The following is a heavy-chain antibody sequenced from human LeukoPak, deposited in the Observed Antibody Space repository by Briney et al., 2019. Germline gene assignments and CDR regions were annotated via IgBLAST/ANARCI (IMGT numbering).Heavy chain of an antibody. CDR1: GGSISSYY. Sequence: PSETLSLTCTVSGGSISSYYWSWIRQPAGKGLEWIGHIYTSGSTNYNPSLKSRVTMSVDTSKNQFSLKLSSVTAADTAVYYCARAGPYYYDSSGYSDAFDIWGQGTMVTVSS. J-gene: IGHJ3*02. CDR2: IYTSGST. V-gene: IGHV4-4*07. D-gene: IGHD3-22*01. CDR3: ARAGPYYYDSSGYSDAFDI.